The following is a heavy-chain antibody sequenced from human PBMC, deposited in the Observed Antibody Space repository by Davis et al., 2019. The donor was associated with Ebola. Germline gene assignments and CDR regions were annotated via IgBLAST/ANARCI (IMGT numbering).Heavy chain of an antibody. J-gene: IGHJ4*02. V-gene: IGHV3-48*02. D-gene: IGHD4-11*01. CDR3: ARETLTYGNYDY. Sequence: GESLKISCAASGFTFSRYTMHWVRQAPGKGLEWISYITSSSATIYYADSVKGHFTISRDDAKTSLYLQMNSLRDDDTAVYYCARETLTYGNYDYWGQGTLVTVSS. CDR2: ITSSSATI. CDR1: GFTFSRYT.